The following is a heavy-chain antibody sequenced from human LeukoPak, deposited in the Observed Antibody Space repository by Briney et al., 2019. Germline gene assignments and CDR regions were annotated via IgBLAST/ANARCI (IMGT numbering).Heavy chain of an antibody. V-gene: IGHV6-1*01. J-gene: IGHJ3*02. Sequence: SQTLSLTCAISGDSVSSSFAAWTWIRQSPSRGLESLGRTYYRSQWYNDYAESLKSRITINPDTSKNQFSLHLNSVTPEDTAVYFCSRGRSLGYCSSTSCYVSDAFDIWGQGTMVTVSS. CDR3: SRGRSLGYCSSTSCYVSDAFDI. CDR2: TYYRSQWYN. CDR1: GDSVSSSFAA. D-gene: IGHD2-2*01.